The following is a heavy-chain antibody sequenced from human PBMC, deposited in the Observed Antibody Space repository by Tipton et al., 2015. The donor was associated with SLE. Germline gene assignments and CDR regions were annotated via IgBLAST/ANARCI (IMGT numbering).Heavy chain of an antibody. CDR2: IYYSGST. J-gene: IGHJ6*03. Sequence: TLSLTCTVSGDSISSYYWCWIRQPQGTGLEWIGLIYYSGSTNYNPSLKSRVTISVDTSKNQFSLKLSSVTAADTAVYYCASTTIFGGYYYYMDVWGKGTTVTVSS. CDR3: ASTTIFGGYYYYMDV. CDR1: GDSISSYY. D-gene: IGHD3-3*01. V-gene: IGHV4-59*01.